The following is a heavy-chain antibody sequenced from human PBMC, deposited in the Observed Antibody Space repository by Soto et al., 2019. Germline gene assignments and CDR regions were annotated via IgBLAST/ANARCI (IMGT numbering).Heavy chain of an antibody. J-gene: IGHJ6*02. CDR2: ISYDGSNK. CDR3: AKVGPDILNGQYVGGAAYYYYGMDV. Sequence: GGSLRLSCAASGFTFSSYGMHWVRQAPGKGLEWVAVISYDGSNKYYADSVKGRFTISRDNSKNTLYLQMNSLRAEDTAVYYCAKVGPDILNGQYVGGAAYYYYGMDVWGQGTTVTDSS. V-gene: IGHV3-30*18. D-gene: IGHD3-9*01. CDR1: GFTFSSYG.